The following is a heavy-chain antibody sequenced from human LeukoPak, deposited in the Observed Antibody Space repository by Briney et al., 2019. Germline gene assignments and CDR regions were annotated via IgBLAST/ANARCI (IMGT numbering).Heavy chain of an antibody. D-gene: IGHD2-2*01. V-gene: IGHV1-69*05. J-gene: IGHJ6*03. CDR2: IIPIFGTA. Sequence: SVKVSCKASGGTFSSYAISWVRQAPGQGLEWMGGIIPIFGTANYAQKFQGRVTITTDESTSTAYMELSSLRPEDTAVYYCARGPIVVPAAMASYYYYYYYMDVWGKGTTVTVSS. CDR1: GGTFSSYA. CDR3: ARGPIVVPAAMASYYYYYYYMDV.